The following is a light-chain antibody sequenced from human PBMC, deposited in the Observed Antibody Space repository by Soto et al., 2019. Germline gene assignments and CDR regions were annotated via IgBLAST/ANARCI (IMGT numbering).Light chain of an antibody. CDR3: HQYVTSPWT. CDR2: GAS. CDR1: QSVSGSY. V-gene: IGKV3-20*01. Sequence: EIVLTQSPGTLSLSPGDRATLSCRASQSVSGSYLAWYQQKPGQAPRLLIYGASSRATGIPDRFSGSGSGTEFTLTTSRLEPDDFAVYYCHQYVTSPWTLGQGTKVEIK. J-gene: IGKJ1*01.